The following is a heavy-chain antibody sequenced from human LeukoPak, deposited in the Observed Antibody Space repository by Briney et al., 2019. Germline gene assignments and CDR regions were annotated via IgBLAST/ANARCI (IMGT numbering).Heavy chain of an antibody. CDR2: IYYSGST. CDR1: GGSISSSSYY. Sequence: PSETLSLTCTVSGGSISSSSYYWGWIRQPPGKGLEWIASIYYSGSTYYNPSLKSRVTISVDTSKNQFSLKLSSVTAADTAVYYCARLAYYYDSSGYGFDYWGQGTLVTVSS. J-gene: IGHJ4*02. V-gene: IGHV4-39*07. CDR3: ARLAYYYDSSGYGFDY. D-gene: IGHD3-22*01.